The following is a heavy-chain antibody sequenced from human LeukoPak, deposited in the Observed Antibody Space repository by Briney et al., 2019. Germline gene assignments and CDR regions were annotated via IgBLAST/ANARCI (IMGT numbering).Heavy chain of an antibody. CDR2: IYYSGST. V-gene: IGHV4-59*01. CDR3: ARVGYYDYYYYGMDV. CDR1: GGSTSSYY. J-gene: IGHJ6*02. Sequence: SETLSLTCTVSGGSTSSYYWSWIRQPPGKGLEWIGYIYYSGSTNYNPSLKSRVTISVDTSKNQFSLKLSSVTAADTAVYYCARVGYYDYYYYGMDVWGQGTTVTVSS. D-gene: IGHD3-22*01.